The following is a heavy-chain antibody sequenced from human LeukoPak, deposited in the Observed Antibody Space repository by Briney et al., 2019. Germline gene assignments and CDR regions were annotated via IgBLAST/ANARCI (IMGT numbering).Heavy chain of an antibody. Sequence: PGGSLRLSCAASGFTFDGYGMAWVRQAPGKGLEWVSGINWNGGRTNYADSVKGRFTISRDNATKSLYLQMNSLRAEDTALYYCARGYSTGWYLSSWGQGTLVTVSS. V-gene: IGHV3-20*04. J-gene: IGHJ5*02. CDR2: INWNGGRT. D-gene: IGHD6-19*01. CDR1: GFTFDGYG. CDR3: ARGYSTGWYLSS.